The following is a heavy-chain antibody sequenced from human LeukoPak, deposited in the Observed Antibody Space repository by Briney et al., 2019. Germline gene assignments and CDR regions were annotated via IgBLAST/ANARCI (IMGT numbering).Heavy chain of an antibody. CDR3: ARHEIAYYGSGSYYDAYYYYYMDV. CDR2: IYPGDSDT. Sequence: GESLKISCKGSGYSFTSYWIGWVRQMPGKGLEWMGIIYPGDSDTRYSPSFQGQVTISADKSISTAYLQWSSLKASDTAMYYCARHEIAYYGSGSYYDAYYYYYMDVWGKGITVTVSS. D-gene: IGHD3-10*01. V-gene: IGHV5-51*01. J-gene: IGHJ6*03. CDR1: GYSFTSYW.